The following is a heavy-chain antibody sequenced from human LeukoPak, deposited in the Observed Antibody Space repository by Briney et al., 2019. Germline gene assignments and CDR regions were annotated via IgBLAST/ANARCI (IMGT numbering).Heavy chain of an antibody. V-gene: IGHV3-30*18. J-gene: IGHJ4*02. CDR1: GFTFSSYG. D-gene: IGHD6-13*01. CDR2: ISYDGSNK. Sequence: GGSLRLSGAASGFTFSSYGMHWVRQAPGKGLEWVAVISYDGSNKYYADSVKGRFTISRDNSKNTLYLQMNSLRAEDTAVYYCAKLAPIAAADPWVDYWGQGTLVTVSS. CDR3: AKLAPIAAADPWVDY.